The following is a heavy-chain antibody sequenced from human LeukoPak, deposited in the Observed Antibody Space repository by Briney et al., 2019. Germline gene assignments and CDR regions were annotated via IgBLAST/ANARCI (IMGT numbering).Heavy chain of an antibody. V-gene: IGHV1-46*01. CDR3: ARLGASGGHYHDY. J-gene: IGHJ4*02. Sequence: ASVEVSCKASGYTFTRYYMSWVRQAPGQGLEWMGMINPSSENTTYAQRFQGRVTMTRDTSTSTVYMELSSLRSEDTAVYYCARLGASGGHYHDYWGQGTLVTVSS. CDR1: GYTFTRYY. D-gene: IGHD3-10*01. CDR2: INPSSENT.